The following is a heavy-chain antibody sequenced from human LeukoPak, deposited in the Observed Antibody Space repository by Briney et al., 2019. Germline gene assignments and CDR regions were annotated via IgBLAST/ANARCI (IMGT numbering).Heavy chain of an antibody. Sequence: PSETLSLTCTVSGGSISSYYWSWIRQPAGKGLEWIGRIYTSGSTNYNPSLKSRVTMSVDTSKNQFSLKLSSVTAADTAVYYCAREVIGGYDFSLFWYFDLWGRGTLVTVSS. CDR1: GGSISSYY. CDR2: IYTSGST. D-gene: IGHD5-12*01. V-gene: IGHV4-4*07. J-gene: IGHJ2*01. CDR3: AREVIGGYDFSLFWYFDL.